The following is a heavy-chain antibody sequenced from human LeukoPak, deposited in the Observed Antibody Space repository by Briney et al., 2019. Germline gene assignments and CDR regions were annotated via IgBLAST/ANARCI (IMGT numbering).Heavy chain of an antibody. CDR2: IIFNADST. CDR1: GYTFTSYT. D-gene: IGHD6-19*01. Sequence: GGSLRLSCAASGYTFTSYTIGWVRQVPGKGLEWLSAIIFNADSTYYADSVKGRVTISRDNSKNTLYLQMNSLTADDTAVYYCAKGSSGGWPYFFEYWGQGTRVSVPS. J-gene: IGHJ4*02. V-gene: IGHV3-23*01. CDR3: AKGSSGGWPYFFEY.